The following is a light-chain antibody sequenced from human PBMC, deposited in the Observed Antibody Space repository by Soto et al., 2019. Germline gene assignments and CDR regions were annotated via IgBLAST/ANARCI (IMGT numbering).Light chain of an antibody. CDR2: GAS. CDR1: QSVSSSY. CDR3: QQYGSSPGT. V-gene: IGKV3-20*01. J-gene: IGKJ1*01. Sequence: PGPLSLSPGERATLSCRASQSVSSSYLAWYQQKPGQAPRLLIYGASSRATGIPDRFSGSGSGTDFTLTISRLEPEDFAVYYCQQYGSSPGTFGQGTKVDIK.